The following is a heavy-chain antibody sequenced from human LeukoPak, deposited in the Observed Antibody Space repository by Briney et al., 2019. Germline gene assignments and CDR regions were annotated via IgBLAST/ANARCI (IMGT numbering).Heavy chain of an antibody. CDR2: ISYDGSNK. D-gene: IGHD6-6*01. J-gene: IGHJ4*02. Sequence: PGRSLRLSCAASGFTFSSYAMHWVRQAPGKGLEWVAVISYDGSNKYYADSVKGRFTISRDNSKNTLYLQMNSLRAEDTAVYYCARVSAGIAAFDYWGQGTLVTVSS. V-gene: IGHV3-30*04. CDR3: ARVSAGIAAFDY. CDR1: GFTFSSYA.